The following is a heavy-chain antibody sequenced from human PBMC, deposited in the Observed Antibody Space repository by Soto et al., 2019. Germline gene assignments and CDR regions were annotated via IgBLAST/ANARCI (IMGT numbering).Heavy chain of an antibody. CDR2: IDYSGST. CDR1: GDSISNSDYY. CDR3: ASDGPYYYGMDV. J-gene: IGHJ6*02. V-gene: IGHV4-30-4*01. Sequence: QVQLQESGPGLVKPSQTLSLTCTISGDSISNSDYYWNWIRQSPGKGLEWIASIDYSGSTYYNPSLKSRVIISEDTSKNLFSLKLSSVTSADMALYFCASDGPYYYGMDVWGQGTTVTGSS.